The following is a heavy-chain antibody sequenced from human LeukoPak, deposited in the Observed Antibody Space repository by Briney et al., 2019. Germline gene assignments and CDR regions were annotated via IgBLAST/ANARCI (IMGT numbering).Heavy chain of an antibody. Sequence: GASVKVSCKASGYTFTGYHMHWVRQAPGQGLEWMGWIYPNSGDTNYAQKFQGRVTMTGDASISTAYMELSRLRSDDTAVYYCARQFRCSGGSCYWDYWGQGILVTVSS. CDR2: IYPNSGDT. J-gene: IGHJ4*03. V-gene: IGHV1-2*02. D-gene: IGHD2-15*01. CDR3: ARQFRCSGGSCYWDY. CDR1: GYTFTGYH.